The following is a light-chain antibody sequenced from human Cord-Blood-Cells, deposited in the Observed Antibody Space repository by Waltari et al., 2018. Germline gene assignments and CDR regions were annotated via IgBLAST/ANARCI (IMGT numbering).Light chain of an antibody. CDR2: WAS. CDR3: QQYYSTPYT. V-gene: IGKV4-1*01. CDR1: QSVLYSSNNKNY. J-gene: IGKJ2*01. Sequence: DSVMTQSPDSLAVSLGERATINRKSSQSVLYSSNNKNYLAWYQQKPGQPPKLLIYWASTRESGVPDRFSGSGSGTDFTLTISSLQAEDVAVYYCQQYYSTPYTFGQGTKLEIK.